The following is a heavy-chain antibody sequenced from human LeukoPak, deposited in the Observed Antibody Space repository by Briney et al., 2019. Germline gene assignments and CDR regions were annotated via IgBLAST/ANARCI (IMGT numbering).Heavy chain of an antibody. D-gene: IGHD3-3*01. CDR1: GFTFVSCA. J-gene: IGHJ5*02. CDR3: EPPLQFLES. V-gene: IGHV3-23*01. CDR2: INSNGGST. Sequence: GRSLRLSCAASGFTFVSCAMSWVRQAPERGLEWVSTINSNGGSTYYASSVKGRFTISRDNSRNTLSLRTSSLRAEDTAVYYCEPPLQFLESWGQGTMVIVSS.